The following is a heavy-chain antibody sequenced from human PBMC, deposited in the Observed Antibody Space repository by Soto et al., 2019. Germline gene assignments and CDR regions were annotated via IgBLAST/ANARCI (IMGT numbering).Heavy chain of an antibody. V-gene: IGHV3-30-3*01. Sequence: QVQLVESGGGVVQPGRSLRLSCSASGFTFSTFAVHWVRQAPGKGLEWVAVSSSDGYTKYYTDSVKGRFTISRDNSKNTLFLQMNGLRTEDTAMYYCARAPTSRLDYWGQGTLVTVSS. CDR3: ARAPTSRLDY. J-gene: IGHJ4*02. CDR2: SSSDGYTK. CDR1: GFTFSTFA.